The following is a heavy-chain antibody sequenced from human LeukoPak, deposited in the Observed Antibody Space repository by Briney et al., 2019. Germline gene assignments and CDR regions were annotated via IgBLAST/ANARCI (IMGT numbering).Heavy chain of an antibody. CDR2: FDPEDGET. D-gene: IGHD4-17*01. V-gene: IGHV1-24*01. J-gene: IGHJ4*02. CDR1: GYTLTELS. CDR3: ARVSPNTVTTLQYFDY. Sequence: ASVKVSCKVSGYTLTELSMHWVRQAPGKGLEWMGGFDPEDGETIYAQNFQSRVTMTEDTSTDTAYMELSSLRAEDTAVYYCARVSPNTVTTLQYFDYWGQGTLVTVSS.